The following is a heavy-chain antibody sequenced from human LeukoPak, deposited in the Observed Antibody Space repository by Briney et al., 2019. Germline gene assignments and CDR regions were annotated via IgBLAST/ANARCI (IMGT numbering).Heavy chain of an antibody. V-gene: IGHV4-34*01. CDR3: ARIRYCSGGSCS. CDR2: INHSGST. J-gene: IGHJ5*02. Sequence: SSETLSLTCAVYGGSFSGYYWSWIRQPPGKGLEWIGEINHSGSTNYNPSLKSRVTISVDTSKNQFSLKLSSVTAADTAVYYCARIRYCSGGSCSWGQGTLVTVSS. CDR1: GGSFSGYY. D-gene: IGHD2-15*01.